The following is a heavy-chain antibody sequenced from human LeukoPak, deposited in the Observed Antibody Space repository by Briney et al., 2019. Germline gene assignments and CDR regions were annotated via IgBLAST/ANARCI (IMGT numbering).Heavy chain of an antibody. J-gene: IGHJ5*02. CDR1: GGSISSSSYY. Sequence: PSETLSLTCTVSGGSISSSSYYWGWIRQPPGKGLEWIGSIYYSGSTNYNPSLKSRVTISVDTSKNQFSLKLSSVTAADTAVYYCARVTPTDYGDYTNWFDPWGQGTLVTVSS. CDR2: IYYSGST. V-gene: IGHV4-39*07. CDR3: ARVTPTDYGDYTNWFDP. D-gene: IGHD4-17*01.